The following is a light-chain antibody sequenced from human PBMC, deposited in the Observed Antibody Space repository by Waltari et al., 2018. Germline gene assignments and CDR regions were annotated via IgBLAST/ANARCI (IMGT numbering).Light chain of an antibody. CDR1: SSDVGSYNS. CDR2: YVS. Sequence: QSALTQPASVSGSPGKSITISCPGTSSDVGSYNSVSWYQDHPGQGPKVMIYYVSNRPSGVSARFSGSKSGNTASLTISGLQAEDEADYYCSSQSSNNVVLFGGGTKLTVL. CDR3: SSQSSNNVVL. J-gene: IGLJ2*01. V-gene: IGLV2-14*03.